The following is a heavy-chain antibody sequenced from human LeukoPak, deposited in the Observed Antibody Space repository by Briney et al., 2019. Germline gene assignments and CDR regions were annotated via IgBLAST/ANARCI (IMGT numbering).Heavy chain of an antibody. Sequence: SETPSLTCTVSGGSISSSSYYCGWIRQPPGKGLEWIGSIYYSGSTYYNPSLKSRVTISVDTSKNQFSLKLSSVTAADTAVYYCARSPDGYYDFWSGFFDYWGQGTLVTVSS. J-gene: IGHJ4*02. CDR3: ARSPDGYYDFWSGFFDY. CDR2: IYYSGST. D-gene: IGHD3-3*01. V-gene: IGHV4-39*07. CDR1: GGSISSSSYY.